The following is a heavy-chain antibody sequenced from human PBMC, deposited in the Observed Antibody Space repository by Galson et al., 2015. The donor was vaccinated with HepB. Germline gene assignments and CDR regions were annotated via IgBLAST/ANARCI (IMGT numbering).Heavy chain of an antibody. CDR1: GFNLNSYG. CDR3: AKDANILVVPFPNLDY. D-gene: IGHD2-21*01. V-gene: IGHV3-30*18. CDR2: ISDDGRKK. Sequence: SLRLSCAASGFNLNSYGMHWVRQAPGKGLEWVALISDDGRKKYYADSVKGRFTISRENSNNTLYLQMNSLTAEDTAVYYCAKDANILVVPFPNLDYWGQGTLVTVSS. J-gene: IGHJ4*02.